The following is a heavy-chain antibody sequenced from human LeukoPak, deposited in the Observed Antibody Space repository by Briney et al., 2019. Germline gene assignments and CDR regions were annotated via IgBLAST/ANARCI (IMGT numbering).Heavy chain of an antibody. Sequence: PGGSLRLSCAASGFTFDDYAMHWVRQAPGKGLEWVSGISWNSGSIGYADSVKGRFTISRDNAKNSLYLQMNSLRAEDTALYCAKGSITMVRGASDYWGQGTLVTVSS. CDR3: AKGSITMVRGASDY. CDR2: ISWNSGSI. J-gene: IGHJ4*02. CDR1: GFTFDDYA. V-gene: IGHV3-9*01. D-gene: IGHD3-10*01.